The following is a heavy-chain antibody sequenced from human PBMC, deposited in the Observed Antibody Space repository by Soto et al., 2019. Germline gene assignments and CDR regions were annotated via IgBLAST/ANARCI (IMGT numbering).Heavy chain of an antibody. CDR3: VKDWSGDKCPCLDV. CDR2: ISGGTT. CDR1: GFTFSNYA. J-gene: IGHJ6*02. Sequence: EVQLLESGGGLVQPGGSLRLSCATSGFTFSNYAMTWVRQAPGEGLEWVSTISGGTTYYADSVKGRFTISRDNPKKTLEVQMNSLRAEDTAVYYCVKDWSGDKCPCLDVWGQGTTVTVSS. V-gene: IGHV3-23*01. D-gene: IGHD3-3*01.